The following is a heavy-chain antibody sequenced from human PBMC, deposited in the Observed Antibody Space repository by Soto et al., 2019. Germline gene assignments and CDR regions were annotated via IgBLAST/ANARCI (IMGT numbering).Heavy chain of an antibody. J-gene: IGHJ6*02. CDR2: ISAYDDNT. D-gene: IGHD2-8*01. Sequence: ASVKVSCKASGYRFTSYGISWVRQAPGQGLEWLGWISAYDDNTKYAQTLQGRVSMSTDTSTTTAYMELRGLTSDDTAIYYCAKNGQPPYYYYGLDVWGQGTTVTVSS. CDR3: AKNGQPPYYYYGLDV. CDR1: GYRFTSYG. V-gene: IGHV1-18*01.